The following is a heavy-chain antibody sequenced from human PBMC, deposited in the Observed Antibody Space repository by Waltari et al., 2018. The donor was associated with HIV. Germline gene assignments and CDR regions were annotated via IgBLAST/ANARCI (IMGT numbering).Heavy chain of an antibody. CDR1: GYNFTTYW. Sequence: EVQLVQSGAEVKKPGESLKISCKSSGYNFTTYWIGWVRQMPGKGLEWMGVVHPGDADTRYSPSFQGQVTISADKSISTAFLQWSSRKAADTAMYYCARGLPKQWLAYFDYWGQGTLVTVSS. CDR3: ARGLPKQWLAYFDY. D-gene: IGHD6-19*01. V-gene: IGHV5-51*01. CDR2: VHPGDADT. J-gene: IGHJ4*02.